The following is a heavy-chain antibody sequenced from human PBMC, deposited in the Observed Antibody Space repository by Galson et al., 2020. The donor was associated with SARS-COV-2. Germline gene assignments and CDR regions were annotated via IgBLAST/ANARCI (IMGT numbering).Heavy chain of an antibody. J-gene: IGHJ2*01. CDR3: ATIPIYGIYWYFDL. CDR2: IFHNGAA. CDR1: GGSIDRPDNY. V-gene: IGHV4-30-4*08. D-gene: IGHD4-17*01. Sequence: SETLSLTCTVSGGSIDRPDNYWAWIRQPPGKGLEYIGYIFHNGAAYYSPSLKSRLTISLDTSKDEFYLRLNSVTAADTAVYYCATIPIYGIYWYFDLWCRGTLVSVSS.